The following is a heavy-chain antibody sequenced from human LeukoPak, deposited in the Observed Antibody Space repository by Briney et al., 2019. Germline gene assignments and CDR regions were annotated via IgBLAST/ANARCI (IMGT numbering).Heavy chain of an antibody. J-gene: IGHJ4*02. Sequence: PETLSLTCTVSGGSISSYYWSWIRQPPGKGLEWMGYIYYSGSTNYNPSLKSRVTISVDTSKNQFSLKLSSVTAADTAVYYCARGGAAGTRFDYWGQGTLVTVSS. D-gene: IGHD6-13*01. CDR1: GGSISSYY. CDR2: IYYSGST. CDR3: ARGGAAGTRFDY. V-gene: IGHV4-59*01.